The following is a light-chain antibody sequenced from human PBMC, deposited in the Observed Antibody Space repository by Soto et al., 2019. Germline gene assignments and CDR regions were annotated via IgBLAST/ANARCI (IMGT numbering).Light chain of an antibody. Sequence: DVQITQSPLSLSASVGDRVAITCRASQSINRDLNWYQQKPGKAPNLLIYAAFTLESGVPSRFSGSGSGTDFTLTISSLQLEDFATYYCQQNYSTPLAFGGGTKVDIK. CDR1: QSINRD. J-gene: IGKJ4*01. CDR3: QQNYSTPLA. CDR2: AAF. V-gene: IGKV1-39*01.